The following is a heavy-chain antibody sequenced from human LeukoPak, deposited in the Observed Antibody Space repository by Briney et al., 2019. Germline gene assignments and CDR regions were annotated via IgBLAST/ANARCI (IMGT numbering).Heavy chain of an antibody. CDR1: GYTFTSYD. Sequence: GASVKVSCKASGYTFTSYDINWVRQATGQGLEWMGWMNPNSGNTGYAQKFQGRVTMTRNTSISTAYTELSSLRSEDTAVYYCARRYSSSWQQYYYYYMDVWGKGTTVTVSS. J-gene: IGHJ6*03. CDR2: MNPNSGNT. CDR3: ARRYSSSWQQYYYYYMDV. D-gene: IGHD6-13*01. V-gene: IGHV1-8*01.